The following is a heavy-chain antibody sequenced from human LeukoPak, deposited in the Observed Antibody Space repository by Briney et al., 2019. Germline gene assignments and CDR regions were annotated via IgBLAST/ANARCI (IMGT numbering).Heavy chain of an antibody. J-gene: IGHJ4*02. Sequence: SVKVSCKASGGTFSSYAISWVRQAPGQGLEWMGGIIPIFGTANYAQKFQGRVTTTADESTSTAYMELSNLRSEDTAVYYCARGYGDFYPNFDYWGQGTLVTVSS. CDR3: ARGYGDFYPNFDY. D-gene: IGHD4-17*01. CDR1: GGTFSSYA. V-gene: IGHV1-69*13. CDR2: IIPIFGTA.